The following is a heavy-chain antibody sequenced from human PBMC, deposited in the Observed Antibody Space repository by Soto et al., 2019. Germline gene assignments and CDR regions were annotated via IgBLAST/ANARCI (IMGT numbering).Heavy chain of an antibody. Sequence: EVQLVESGGGLVQPGGSLRLSCAASGFTFSDHYMEWVRQAPGKGLEWVGRTATKADSFTTGYAASVKGRFTISRDDSKNSLYLQMNSLKTEDTAVYYCGRGYCTSTTCHGAHYHLDVWGQGTTVTGSS. J-gene: IGHJ6*02. CDR2: TATKADSFTT. D-gene: IGHD2-2*01. CDR3: GRGYCTSTTCHGAHYHLDV. CDR1: GFTFSDHY. V-gene: IGHV3-72*01.